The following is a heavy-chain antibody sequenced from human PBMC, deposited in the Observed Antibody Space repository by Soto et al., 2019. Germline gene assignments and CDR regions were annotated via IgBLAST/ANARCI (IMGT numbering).Heavy chain of an antibody. V-gene: IGHV1-3*01. D-gene: IGHD5-18*01. J-gene: IGHJ3*02. CDR1: GYTFTSYA. CDR2: INAGNGNT. Sequence: ASVKVSCKASGYTFTSYAMHWVRQAPGQRLEWMGWINAGNGNTKYSQKFQGRVTITRDTSASTAYMELSSLRSDDTAVYYCAREGYSYEATPDAFDIWGQGTMVTVSS. CDR3: AREGYSYEATPDAFDI.